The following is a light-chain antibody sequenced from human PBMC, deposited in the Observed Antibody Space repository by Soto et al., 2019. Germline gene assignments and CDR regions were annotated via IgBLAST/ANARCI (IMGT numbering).Light chain of an antibody. CDR2: GTS. J-gene: IGKJ2*01. CDR3: QKYGGTHT. V-gene: IGKV3-20*01. CDR1: QNVHNDY. Sequence: EIVLTQSPDTLSLSPGERATLSCRATQNVHNDYLAWYQQKVGQAPRLLIYGTSSRATGIPDRFRGSGTGTHYTLTISRLEPEDFAVYYCQKYGGTHTFGQGTRLEIK.